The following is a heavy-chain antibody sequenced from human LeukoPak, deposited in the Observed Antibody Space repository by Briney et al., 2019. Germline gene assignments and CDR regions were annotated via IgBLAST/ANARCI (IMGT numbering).Heavy chain of an antibody. V-gene: IGHV1-46*01. CDR3: ARVTGGSYFKFDN. CDR1: GYTFINYF. D-gene: IGHD1-26*01. J-gene: IGHJ4*02. Sequence: ASVKVSRRASGYTFINYFMHWVRQAPGQGLEWMGIINPSGGSTSYAQKFQGRVTMTRDTSTTTVYMELSSLRSEDTAVYYCARVTGGSYFKFDNWGQGTQVTVSS. CDR2: INPSGGST.